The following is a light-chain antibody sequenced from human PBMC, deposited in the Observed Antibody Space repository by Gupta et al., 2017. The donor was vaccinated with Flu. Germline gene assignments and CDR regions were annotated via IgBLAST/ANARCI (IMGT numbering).Light chain of an antibody. CDR3: GAWDERMDTVV. J-gene: IGLJ2*01. V-gene: IGLV1-51*01. CDR2: DDK. CDR1: GHNIGREM. Sequence: TSSCTGGGHNIGREMVYWYQQLPEKAPKLVMYDDKKRPSGIPDRFSGSKCGKSANLAINGIKTGDEAEYYCGAWDERMDTVVFGGGTSLTVL.